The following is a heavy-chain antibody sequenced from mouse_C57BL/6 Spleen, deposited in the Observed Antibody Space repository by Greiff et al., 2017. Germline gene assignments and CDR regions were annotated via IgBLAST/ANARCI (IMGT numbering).Heavy chain of an antibody. V-gene: IGHV5-17*01. Sequence: EVQVVESGGGLVKPGGSLKLSCAASGFTFSDYGMHWVRQAPEKGLEWVAYISSGSSTIYYADTVKGRFTISRDNAKNTLFLQMTSLRSEDTAMYYCARGGDYGAIFAYWGQGTLVTVSA. CDR3: ARGGDYGAIFAY. J-gene: IGHJ3*01. CDR2: ISSGSSTI. D-gene: IGHD2-4*01. CDR1: GFTFSDYG.